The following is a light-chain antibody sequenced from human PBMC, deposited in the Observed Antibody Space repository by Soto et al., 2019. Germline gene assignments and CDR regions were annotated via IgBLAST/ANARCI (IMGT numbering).Light chain of an antibody. Sequence: EIVMTQSPVALSVSPGERAALSCRASQSVGRNFAWYQQRPGQAPRVLIYGTSTRDTGVPARFSGSGSGTDLTLTISSLQSEDFAVYYCQQYNNWPYTFGQGTRLEIK. J-gene: IGKJ2*01. CDR1: QSVGRN. CDR2: GTS. V-gene: IGKV3-15*01. CDR3: QQYNNWPYT.